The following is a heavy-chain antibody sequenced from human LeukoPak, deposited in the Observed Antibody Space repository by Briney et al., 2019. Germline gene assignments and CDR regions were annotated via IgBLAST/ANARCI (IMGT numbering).Heavy chain of an antibody. CDR3: AKDRTLVGALNGY. V-gene: IGHV3-23*01. CDR1: GFIFSSHA. D-gene: IGHD1-26*01. CDR2: ISGSGGRT. Sequence: GGSLRLSCEASGFIFSSHAMTWVRQAPGKGLEWVSAISGSGGRTDYADSVKGRFIISRDNSKNTLYLQMNSLRAEDTAIYYCAKDRTLVGALNGYWGQGTLVTVSS. J-gene: IGHJ4*02.